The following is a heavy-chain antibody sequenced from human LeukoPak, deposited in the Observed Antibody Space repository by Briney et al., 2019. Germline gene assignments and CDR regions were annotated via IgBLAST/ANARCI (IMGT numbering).Heavy chain of an antibody. V-gene: IGHV3-11*01. CDR3: ARPKYSSSWQIFDY. D-gene: IGHD6-13*01. CDR2: ISSSGNTI. CDR1: GFTFSDYY. Sequence: GGSLRLSCAASGFTFSDYYMSWIRQAPGKGLEWVSYISSSGNTIYYADSVKGRFTISRDNAKNSVFLQMNSLRAEDTAVYHCARPKYSSSWQIFDYWGQGTLVTASS. J-gene: IGHJ4*02.